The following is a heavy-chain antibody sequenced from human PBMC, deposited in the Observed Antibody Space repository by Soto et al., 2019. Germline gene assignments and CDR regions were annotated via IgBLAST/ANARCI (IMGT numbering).Heavy chain of an antibody. Sequence: ASVKVSCKVSGYTLTELSMHWVRQAPGKGLEWMGGFDPEDGETIYAQKFQGRVTMTEDTSTDTAYMELSSLRSEDTAAYYCATGAYCGGDCYMFDYWGQGTLVTAPQ. J-gene: IGHJ4*02. V-gene: IGHV1-24*01. D-gene: IGHD2-21*02. CDR1: GYTLTELS. CDR3: ATGAYCGGDCYMFDY. CDR2: FDPEDGET.